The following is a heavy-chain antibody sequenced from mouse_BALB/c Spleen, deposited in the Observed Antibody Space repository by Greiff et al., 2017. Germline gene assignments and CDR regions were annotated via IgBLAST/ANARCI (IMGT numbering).Heavy chain of an antibody. CDR3: VRRGNYGSWFAY. Sequence: QVQLKESGPGLVAPSQSLSITCTVSGFSLTSYDISWIRQPPGKGLEWLGVIWTGGGTNYNSAFMSRLSISKDNSKSQVFLKMNSLQTDDTAIYYCVRRGNYGSWFAYWGQGTLVTVSA. D-gene: IGHD2-2*01. CDR2: IWTGGGT. J-gene: IGHJ3*01. V-gene: IGHV2-9-2*01. CDR1: GFSLTSYD.